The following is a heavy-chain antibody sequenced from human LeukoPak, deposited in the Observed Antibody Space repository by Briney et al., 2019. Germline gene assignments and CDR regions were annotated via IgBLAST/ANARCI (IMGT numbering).Heavy chain of an antibody. Sequence: ASVTVSCKTSGYSFSGKFLHWLRQAPGRGLQYMGGIEPKSGVTVYAPNFRGRVTVTSDTSVSTGYLELRGLRYDDTAVYYCATENYYDGSGFSKAFDYWGQGTLVTVSS. CDR2: IEPKSGVT. V-gene: IGHV1-2*02. CDR3: ATENYYDGSGFSKAFDY. CDR1: GYSFSGKF. D-gene: IGHD3-22*01. J-gene: IGHJ4*02.